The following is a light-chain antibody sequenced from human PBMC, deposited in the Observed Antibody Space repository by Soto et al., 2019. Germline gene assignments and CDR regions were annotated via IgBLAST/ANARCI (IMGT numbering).Light chain of an antibody. J-gene: IGLJ2*01. Sequence: QSALTQPASVSGSPGQSITSSCTGTSRDVGGYNYVSWYQQHPGKAPKLMIYDVSNRPSGVSNRFSGSKSGNTASLTISGLQAEDEADYFCSSYTSSSTRNVVFGGGTKLTVL. CDR3: SSYTSSSTRNVV. CDR2: DVS. V-gene: IGLV2-14*01. CDR1: SRDVGGYNY.